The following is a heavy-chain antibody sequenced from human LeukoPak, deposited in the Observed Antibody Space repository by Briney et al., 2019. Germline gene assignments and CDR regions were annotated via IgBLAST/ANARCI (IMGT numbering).Heavy chain of an antibody. Sequence: GGSLRLSCAASGFTFSSYAMSWVRQTPGKGLEWVSGISGSGGSTYYADSVKGRFTISRDNSKNTLCLQMNSLRAEDTAVYYCAKGGDTRMVTDYWGQGTLVTVSS. D-gene: IGHD5-18*01. CDR3: AKGGDTRMVTDY. V-gene: IGHV3-23*01. CDR2: ISGSGGST. J-gene: IGHJ4*02. CDR1: GFTFSSYA.